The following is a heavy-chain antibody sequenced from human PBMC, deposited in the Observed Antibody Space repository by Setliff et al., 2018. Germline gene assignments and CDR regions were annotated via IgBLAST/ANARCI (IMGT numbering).Heavy chain of an antibody. CDR1: GYTFSANA. V-gene: IGHV5-51*01. CDR3: AIIDDAIMDLDY. J-gene: IGHJ4*02. CDR2: IHPADYDT. D-gene: IGHD3-16*01. Sequence: KVSCKASGYTFSANAIHWVRQAPGQRLEWMGIIHPADYDTRYSPSLQGQVTFSADRSISTAYLQWRSLKASDTAMYYCAIIDDAIMDLDYWGPGTLVTVSS.